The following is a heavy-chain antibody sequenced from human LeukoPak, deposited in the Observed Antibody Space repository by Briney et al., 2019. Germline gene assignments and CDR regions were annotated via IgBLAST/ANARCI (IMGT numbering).Heavy chain of an antibody. V-gene: IGHV6-1*01. CDR3: ASPPGKNSMVRGVIGPPDAFDI. CDR1: GDSVSSNSAA. Sequence: SQTLSLTCAISGDSVSSNSAAWDWIRQSPSRGLEWLGRTYYRSKWYNDYAVSVKSRITITPDTSKNQFPLQLNSVAPEDTAVYYCASPPGKNSMVRGVIGPPDAFDIWGQGTMVTVSS. J-gene: IGHJ3*02. CDR2: TYYRSKWYN. D-gene: IGHD3-10*01.